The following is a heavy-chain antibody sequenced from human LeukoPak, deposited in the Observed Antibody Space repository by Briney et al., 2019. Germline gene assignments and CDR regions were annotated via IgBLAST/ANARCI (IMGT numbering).Heavy chain of an antibody. Sequence: ASVKVSCKASGYTFTAYYIHWVRQAPGQGLEWMGWINPHSGATTYAQKFQGRVTVTRDTSISTASMELSRLRSDDTAVYYCARLYCSGDACFLGFDYWGQGTLVTVSS. J-gene: IGHJ4*02. CDR3: ARLYCSGDACFLGFDY. D-gene: IGHD2-15*01. V-gene: IGHV1-2*02. CDR2: INPHSGAT. CDR1: GYTFTAYY.